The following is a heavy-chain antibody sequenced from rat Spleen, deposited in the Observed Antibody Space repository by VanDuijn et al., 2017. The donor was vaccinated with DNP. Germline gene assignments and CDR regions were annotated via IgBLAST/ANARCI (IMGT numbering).Heavy chain of an antibody. V-gene: IGHV3-1*01. CDR2: ISYSGST. Sequence: EVQLQESGPGLVKPSQSLSLTCSVTGYSITNNYWGWIRKFPGSKMEWMAYISYSGSTGYNPSLKSRISITRDTSKNEFFLQLNSVTTEDTATYYCATVHYYDGTRFAYWGQGTLVTVSS. D-gene: IGHD1-12*02. CDR1: GYSITNNY. J-gene: IGHJ3*01. CDR3: ATVHYYDGTRFAY.